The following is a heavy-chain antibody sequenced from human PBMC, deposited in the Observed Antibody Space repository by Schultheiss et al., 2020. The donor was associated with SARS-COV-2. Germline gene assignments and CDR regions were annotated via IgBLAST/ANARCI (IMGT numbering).Heavy chain of an antibody. V-gene: IGHV4-31*03. D-gene: IGHD1-26*01. Sequence: SQTLSLTCTVSGDPLSYGGFYWTWIRQYPGKTLEWIGSIYHSGSTFYSPSLKSRFTLSVDTSKNQFSLNLSSVTPADTAVYYCVKSSGDVHDFWGQGTLVTVSS. J-gene: IGHJ4*02. CDR2: IYHSGST. CDR3: VKSSGDVHDF. CDR1: GDPLSYGGFY.